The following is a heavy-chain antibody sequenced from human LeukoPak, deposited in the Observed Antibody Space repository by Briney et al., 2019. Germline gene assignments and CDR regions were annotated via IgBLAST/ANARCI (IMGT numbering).Heavy chain of an antibody. J-gene: IGHJ4*02. CDR3: ARDRYYYDSSGYSDPFDY. CDR1: GFTFSSYA. CDR2: ISGSGGST. Sequence: GGSLRLSCAASGFTFSSYAMSWVRQAPGKGLEWVSAISGSGGSTYYADSVKGRFTISRDNSKNTLYLQMNSLRAEDTAVYYCARDRYYYDSSGYSDPFDYWGQGTLVTVSS. D-gene: IGHD3-22*01. V-gene: IGHV3-23*01.